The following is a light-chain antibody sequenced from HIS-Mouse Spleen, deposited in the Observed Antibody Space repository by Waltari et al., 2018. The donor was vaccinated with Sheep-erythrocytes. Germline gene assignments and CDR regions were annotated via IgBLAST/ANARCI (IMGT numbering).Light chain of an antibody. V-gene: IGKV4-1*01. CDR2: WAS. CDR1: QSVLYSSNNKNY. J-gene: IGKJ4*01. CDR3: QQYYSTLT. Sequence: VMTQSPLSLAVSLGERATINCKSSQSVLYSSNNKNYLAWYQQKPGQPPKLLIYWASTRESGVPDRFSGSGSGTDFTLTISSLQAEDVAVYYCQQYYSTLTFGGGTKVEIK.